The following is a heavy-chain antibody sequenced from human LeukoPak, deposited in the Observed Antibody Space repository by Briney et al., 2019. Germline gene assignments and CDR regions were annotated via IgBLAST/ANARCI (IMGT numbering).Heavy chain of an antibody. V-gene: IGHV4-4*07. CDR3: ARDNYDLYDYYYYMDV. J-gene: IGHJ6*03. D-gene: IGHD3-3*01. CDR1: GGSISSYY. Sequence: SETLSLTCTVSGGSISSYYWSWIRQPAGKGLEWIGRIYTSGSTNYNPSLKSRVTMSVDTSKNQFSLKLSSVTAADTAVYYCARDNYDLYDYYYYMDVWGKGTTVTVSS. CDR2: IYTSGST.